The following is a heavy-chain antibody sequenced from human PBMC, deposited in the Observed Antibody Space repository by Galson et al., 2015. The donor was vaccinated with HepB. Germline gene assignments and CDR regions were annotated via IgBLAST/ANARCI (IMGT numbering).Heavy chain of an antibody. CDR3: ARGIGRVVISQGVFDY. D-gene: IGHD3-22*01. CDR1: GFTFSSYA. Sequence: SLRLSCAASGFTFSSYAMHWVRQAPGKGLEWVAVISYDGSNKYYADSVKGRFTISRDNSKNTLYLQMNSLRAEDTAVYYCARGIGRVVISQGVFDYWGQGTLVTVSS. CDR2: ISYDGSNK. J-gene: IGHJ4*02. V-gene: IGHV3-30-3*01.